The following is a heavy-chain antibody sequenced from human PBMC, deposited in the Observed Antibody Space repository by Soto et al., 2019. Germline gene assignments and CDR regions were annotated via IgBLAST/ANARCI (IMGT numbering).Heavy chain of an antibody. J-gene: IGHJ4*02. V-gene: IGHV4-61*01. CDR1: GGSVSSGSYY. CDR3: ARDNHLSSTFDY. Sequence: PSETLSLTCTVSGGSVSSGSYYWSWIRQPPGKGLEWIGYIYYSGSTNYNPSLKSRVTISVDTSKNQFSLKLSSVTAADTAVYYCARDNHLSSTFDYWGQGTLVTV. CDR2: IYYSGST. D-gene: IGHD6-13*01.